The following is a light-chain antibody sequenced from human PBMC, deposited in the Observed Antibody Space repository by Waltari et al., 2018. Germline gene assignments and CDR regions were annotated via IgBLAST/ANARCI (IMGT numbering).Light chain of an antibody. CDR1: QDITNY. J-gene: IGKJ3*01. CDR3: QHYDNIPFT. Sequence: DIQLTQSPSSLSAPVGDTVTITCQASQDITNYLNWYQQKPGKAPKLLVSDASNLQGGVPSRFSGSGSGTDFTFTISSLQPEDAATYYCQHYDNIPFTFGPGTKVHV. CDR2: DAS. V-gene: IGKV1-33*01.